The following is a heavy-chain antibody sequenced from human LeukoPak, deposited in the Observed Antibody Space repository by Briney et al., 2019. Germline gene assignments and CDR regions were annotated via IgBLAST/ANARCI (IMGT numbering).Heavy chain of an antibody. CDR1: GFTFSSYG. J-gene: IGHJ4*02. CDR3: AKDRKGLRFLEWLLLDY. CDR2: IWYDGSNK. Sequence: GRSLRLSCAASGFTFSSYGMHWVRQAPGKGLEWVAVIWYDGSNKYYADSVKGQFTISRDNSKNTLYLQMNSLRAEDTAVYYCAKDRKGLRFLEWLLLDYWGQGTLVTVSS. V-gene: IGHV3-33*06. D-gene: IGHD3-3*01.